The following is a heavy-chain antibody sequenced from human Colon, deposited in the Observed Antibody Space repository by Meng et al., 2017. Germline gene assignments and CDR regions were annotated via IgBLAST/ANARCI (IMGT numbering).Heavy chain of an antibody. CDR3: AKSDWLDP. CDR1: GFAISGYW. V-gene: IGHV3-74*01. Sequence: GERVESGGGSVWLGVSLRLSCAASGFAISGYWMHWVRQGPGKWLEWVSRIKYDGSTTAYADSVKGRFTISRDIAKNTLHMQMNSLRVEDTAVYHCAKSDWLDPWGQGTLVTVSS. CDR2: IKYDGSTT. J-gene: IGHJ5*02.